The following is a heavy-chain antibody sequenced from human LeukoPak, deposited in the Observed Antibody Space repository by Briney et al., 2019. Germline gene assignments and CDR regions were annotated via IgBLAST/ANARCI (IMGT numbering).Heavy chain of an antibody. V-gene: IGHV6-1*01. D-gene: IGHD3-10*01. CDR1: GDSVSSKSAA. CDR3: ARENTLVRGTRNPFDY. CDR2: TYYRSKWYN. Sequence: SRTLSLTCAISGDSVSSKSAAWNWFRQSPSRGLEWLGRTYYRSKWYNDYAVSVKSRIAINPDTSKNQFSLQLNSVTPEDTAVYYCARENTLVRGTRNPFDYWGRGTLVTVSS. J-gene: IGHJ4*02.